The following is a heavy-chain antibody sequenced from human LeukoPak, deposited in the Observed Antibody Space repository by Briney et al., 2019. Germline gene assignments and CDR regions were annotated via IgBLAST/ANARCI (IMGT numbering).Heavy chain of an antibody. CDR1: GYTFITYG. CDR3: ARDDDSSGYSINDAFDI. V-gene: IGHV1-18*01. D-gene: IGHD3-22*01. Sequence: ASVKVSCKASGYTFITYGISWVRQAPGQGLEWMGWVSAYNGNTNYAQKLQGRVTMTTDTSTSTAYVELRSLRSDDTAVYYCARDDDSSGYSINDAFDIWGQGTMVTVSS. J-gene: IGHJ3*02. CDR2: VSAYNGNT.